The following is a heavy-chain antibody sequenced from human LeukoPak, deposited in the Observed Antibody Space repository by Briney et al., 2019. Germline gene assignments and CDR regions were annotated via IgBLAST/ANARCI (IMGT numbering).Heavy chain of an antibody. J-gene: IGHJ4*02. CDR3: TAYRIAVASTVDY. CDR1: GFTFSNAW. V-gene: IGHV3-15*01. Sequence: GGSLRLSCAASGFTFSNAWMSWVRQAPGKGLEWVGRIKSKTDGGTTDYAAPVKGRFTISRDDSKNTLYLQMNSLKTEDTAVYYCTAYRIAVASTVDYWGQGTLVTVSS. CDR2: IKSKTDGGTT. D-gene: IGHD6-19*01.